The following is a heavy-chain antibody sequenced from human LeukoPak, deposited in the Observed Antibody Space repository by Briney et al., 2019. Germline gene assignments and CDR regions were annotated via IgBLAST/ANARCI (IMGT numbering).Heavy chain of an antibody. CDR2: ISSSSSYI. V-gene: IGHV3-21*01. Sequence: GGSLRLSCAASGFTFSSYSMNWVRQAPGKGLEWVSSISSSSSYIYYADSVKGRFTISRDNAKKSLYLQMNSLRAEDTAVYYCARDWGYYYYYGMDVWGQGTTVTVSS. J-gene: IGHJ6*02. D-gene: IGHD3-16*01. CDR3: ARDWGYYYYYGMDV. CDR1: GFTFSSYS.